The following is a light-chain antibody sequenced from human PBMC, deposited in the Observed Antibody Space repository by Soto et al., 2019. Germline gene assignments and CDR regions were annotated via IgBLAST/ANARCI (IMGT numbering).Light chain of an antibody. CDR2: SAS. J-gene: IGKJ1*01. V-gene: IGKV1-6*01. Sequence: AIQMTQSPSSLSASVGDRVTITCRASQGIRNDLGWYQQKPGKAPKLLIYSASSLESGVPSRFSGSGSGTDFTLTITSLQPEDFATYYCLQDYSYPWTFGQGTNVEIK. CDR3: LQDYSYPWT. CDR1: QGIRND.